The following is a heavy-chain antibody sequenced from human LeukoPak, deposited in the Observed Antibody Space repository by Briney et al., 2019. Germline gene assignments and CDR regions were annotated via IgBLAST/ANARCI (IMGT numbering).Heavy chain of an antibody. CDR3: ARASFNVVFGNWFDP. J-gene: IGHJ5*02. V-gene: IGHV4-39*01. D-gene: IGHD2-8*01. CDR1: SGSISSSSNY. CDR2: VYYSGST. Sequence: SETLSLTCTVSSGSISSSSNYWGWIRQAPGKGLEGIGNVYYSGSTFYNPSLKSRVTISVDTSKNQFSLKLRSVTAADTAIYYCARASFNVVFGNWFDPWGQGTLVTVSS.